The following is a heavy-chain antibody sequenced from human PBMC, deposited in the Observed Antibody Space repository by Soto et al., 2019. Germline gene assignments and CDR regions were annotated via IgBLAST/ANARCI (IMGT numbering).Heavy chain of an antibody. CDR1: GCTISSYA. CDR2: ISGSGGST. J-gene: IGHJ6*02. CDR3: AKSLNYYYYGMAV. Sequence: GGLRGAGTASGCTISSYAMSCVRQAPGKGLEWVSAISGSGGSTYYADSVKGRFTISRDNSKNTLYLQMNSLRAEDTALYYWAKSLNYYYYGMAVWGQGTKVTVSS. V-gene: IGHV3-23*01.